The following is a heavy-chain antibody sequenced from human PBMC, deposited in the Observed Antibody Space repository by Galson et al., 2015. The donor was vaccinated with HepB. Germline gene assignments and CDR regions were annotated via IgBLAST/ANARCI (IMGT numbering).Heavy chain of an antibody. D-gene: IGHD5-18*01. CDR1: GFTFSSYG. Sequence: SLRLSCAASGFTFSSYGMHWVRQAPGKGLEWVAVIWYDGSNKYYADSVKGRFTISRDNSKNTLYLQMNSLRAEDTAVYYCARGVGYSYGFDYWGQGTLVTVSS. CDR2: IWYDGSNK. V-gene: IGHV3-33*01. CDR3: ARGVGYSYGFDY. J-gene: IGHJ4*02.